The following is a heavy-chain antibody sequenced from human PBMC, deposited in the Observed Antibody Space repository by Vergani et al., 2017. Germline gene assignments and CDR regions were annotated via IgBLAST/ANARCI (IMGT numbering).Heavy chain of an antibody. CDR1: GYTFTEHY. CDR3: ATPQTVTTGGMEV. J-gene: IGHJ6*02. Sequence: EVQLVQSGAEVMKPGATMKISCKVSGYTFTEHYMHWVKQAPGKGREWMGLVDPEDGETIYAEKFKGRVTIAADTSTDTAHLELSSLRSEDTAVYYCATPQTVTTGGMEVWGQGTTVIVSS. CDR2: VDPEDGET. V-gene: IGHV1-69-2*01. D-gene: IGHD4-17*01.